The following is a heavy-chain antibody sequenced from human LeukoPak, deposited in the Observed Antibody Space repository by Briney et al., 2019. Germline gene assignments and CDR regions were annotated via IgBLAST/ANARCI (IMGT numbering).Heavy chain of an antibody. CDR2: IDTSGST. Sequence: SETLSLTCTVSDDSISSGNYYWTWIRQPAGEGLEWIGHIDTSGSTKYNPSLKSRVTISIDTSKNQFSLKLSSVTAADTAVYYCARDPSTYYYYYMDVWGKGTTVTTSS. CDR3: ARDPSTYYYYYMDV. CDR1: DDSISSGNYY. V-gene: IGHV4-61*09. J-gene: IGHJ6*03.